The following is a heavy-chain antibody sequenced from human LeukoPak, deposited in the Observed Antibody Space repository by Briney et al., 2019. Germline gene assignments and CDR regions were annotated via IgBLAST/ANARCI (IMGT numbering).Heavy chain of an antibody. V-gene: IGHV4-59*08. Sequence: SETLSLTCAVYGGSFSGYYWSWIRQPPGKGLEWIGYIYYSGSTNYNPSLKSRVTISVDTSKNQFSLKLSSVTAADTAVYYCARHGRAAAGLDYWGQGTLVTVSS. CDR1: GGSFSGYY. CDR3: ARHGRAAAGLDY. J-gene: IGHJ4*02. CDR2: IYYSGST. D-gene: IGHD6-13*01.